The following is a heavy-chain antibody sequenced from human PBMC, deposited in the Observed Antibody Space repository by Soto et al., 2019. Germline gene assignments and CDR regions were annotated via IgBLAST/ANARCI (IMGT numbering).Heavy chain of an antibody. V-gene: IGHV3-11*05. CDR2: ITSSSSYT. Sequence: QVQLVESGGGLVKPGGSLRLSCAASGFTFSDYYMSWVRQAPGKGLEWISYITSSSSYTNYADSVKGRFTISRDNAKNSVYLQMNSLRGEDTAVYFCASGQDHRVVNFHHWGQGTLVTVSS. CDR3: ASGQDHRVVNFHH. J-gene: IGHJ4*02. CDR1: GFTFSDYY. D-gene: IGHD2-2*01.